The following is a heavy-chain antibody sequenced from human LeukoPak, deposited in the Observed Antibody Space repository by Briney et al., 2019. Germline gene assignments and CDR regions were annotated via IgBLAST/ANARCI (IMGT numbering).Heavy chain of an antibody. Sequence: GGSLRLSCAVSGFTFSSYAMSWVHQAPGKGLEWVSGLSGTGGTTYSADSVKGRFTISRDNSKNTLYLQMNSLRAEDTAVYYCARETEEVDSSGSYFDYWGQGTLVTVSS. CDR1: GFTFSSYA. CDR2: LSGTGGTT. J-gene: IGHJ4*02. CDR3: ARETEEVDSSGSYFDY. D-gene: IGHD3-22*01. V-gene: IGHV3-23*01.